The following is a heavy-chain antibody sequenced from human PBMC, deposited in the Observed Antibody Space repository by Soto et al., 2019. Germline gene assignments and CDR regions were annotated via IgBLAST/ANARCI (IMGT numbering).Heavy chain of an antibody. Sequence: QITLKESGPTLVKPTQTLTLTCTFSGFSLSTSGVGVGWIRQPPGKALEWLALIYWDDDKRYSPSLKSRLTNTKDPPKNQGVLTKNNLDPVDTGTEYWAHSLFDTARDHDFDYWGQGTLVTVSS. J-gene: IGHJ4*02. CDR2: IYWDDDK. CDR3: AHSLFDTARDHDFDY. V-gene: IGHV2-5*02. D-gene: IGHD5-18*01. CDR1: GFSLSTSGVG.